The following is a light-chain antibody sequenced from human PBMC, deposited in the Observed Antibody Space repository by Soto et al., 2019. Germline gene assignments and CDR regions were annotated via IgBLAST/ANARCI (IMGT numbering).Light chain of an antibody. Sequence: DIQMTQSPSTLSASVGDRVTITCRASQSISSWLAWYQQKPGKALKLLIYDASSLESGVPSRFSGSGSGTEFTLTISSLQPDDFATYYCQQYNSYLMYTFGQGTRLEIK. J-gene: IGKJ5*01. V-gene: IGKV1-5*01. CDR2: DAS. CDR3: QQYNSYLMYT. CDR1: QSISSW.